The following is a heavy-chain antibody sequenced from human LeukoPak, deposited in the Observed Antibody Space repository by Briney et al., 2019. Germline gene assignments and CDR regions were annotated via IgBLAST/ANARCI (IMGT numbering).Heavy chain of an antibody. V-gene: IGHV1-69*13. CDR1: GGTFSSYA. D-gene: IGHD1-26*01. Sequence: SVKVSCKASGGTFSSYAISWVRQAPGQGLEWMGGIIPIFGTANYAQKFQGRVTITADESTSTAYMELSSLRSEDTAVYYCARALVGATTQHYYYYMDVWGKGTTVTVSS. CDR2: IIPIFGTA. J-gene: IGHJ6*03. CDR3: ARALVGATTQHYYYYMDV.